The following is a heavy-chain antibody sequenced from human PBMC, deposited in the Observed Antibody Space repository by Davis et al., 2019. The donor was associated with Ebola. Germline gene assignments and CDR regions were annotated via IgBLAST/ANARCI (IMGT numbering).Heavy chain of an antibody. CDR3: VRRIDFYNKSGSRWGWFDP. D-gene: IGHD3-22*01. J-gene: IGHJ5*02. V-gene: IGHV4-61*01. CDR1: GGSVTSGTYY. CDR2: TFYSGYT. Sequence: SETLSLTCTVSGGSVTSGTYYWSWIRQPPGKGLEWIGYTFYSGYTNYNPSLKSRLTISVDTSRNQFSLKLSSVTPTDTAVHYCVRRIDFYNKSGSRWGWFDPWGQGTLVTVSS.